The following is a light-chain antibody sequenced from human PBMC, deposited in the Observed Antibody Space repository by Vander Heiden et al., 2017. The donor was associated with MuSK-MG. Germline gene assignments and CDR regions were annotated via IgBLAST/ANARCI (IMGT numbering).Light chain of an antibody. V-gene: IGKV1-39*01. CDR2: SAS. J-gene: IGKJ1*01. CDR1: LSLTTY. CDR3: QQSYTIPT. Sequence: DIQMTQSPSSLSASVGDRVIITCRASLSLTTYVHWYQQKPGKAPKLLIYSASTLQSGVPSRFSGSGSGTDFTLTISRLQPEDFATYYWQQSYTIPTFGQGTKVEI.